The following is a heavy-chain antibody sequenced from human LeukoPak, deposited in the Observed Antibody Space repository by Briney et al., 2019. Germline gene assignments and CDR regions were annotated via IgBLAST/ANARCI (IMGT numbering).Heavy chain of an antibody. CDR2: IYSGGYT. D-gene: IGHD6-13*01. CDR3: VRASSTTAAGLFDY. V-gene: IGHV3-53*01. J-gene: IGHJ4*02. Sequence: GGSLRLSCAASGFPVSRTFMSWVRQAPGKGLEWASVIYSGGYTVYTDSVKGRFTISRDNSENTLYLQMNSLRADDTAVYYCVRASSTTAAGLFDYWGQGTLLTVSS. CDR1: GFPVSRTF.